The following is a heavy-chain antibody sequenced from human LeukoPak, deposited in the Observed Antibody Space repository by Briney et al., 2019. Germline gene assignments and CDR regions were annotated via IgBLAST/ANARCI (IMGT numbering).Heavy chain of an antibody. CDR1: GFTFSSYA. CDR2: ISGSGGST. V-gene: IGHV3-23*01. Sequence: GGSLRLSCAASGFTFSSYAMSWVRQAPGKGLEWVSAISGSGGSTYYADSVKGRFTISRDNSKNTLYLQMNSLRAEDTAVYYCAKPQTIRYFDWSQGDDYWGQGTLVTVSS. CDR3: AKPQTIRYFDWSQGDDY. J-gene: IGHJ4*02. D-gene: IGHD3-9*01.